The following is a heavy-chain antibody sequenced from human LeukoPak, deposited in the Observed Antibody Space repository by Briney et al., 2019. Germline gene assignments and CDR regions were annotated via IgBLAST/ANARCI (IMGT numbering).Heavy chain of an antibody. V-gene: IGHV3-23*01. J-gene: IGHJ4*02. Sequence: GGSLRLSCAASGFTFSSYAMSWVRQAPGKGLEWVSAISGSGGSTYYADSVKGRFTISRDNAKNSLYLQMNSLRADDTAVYYCASGGYNWNRLDYWGQGTLVAVSS. CDR2: ISGSGGST. D-gene: IGHD1-20*01. CDR3: ASGGYNWNRLDY. CDR1: GFTFSSYA.